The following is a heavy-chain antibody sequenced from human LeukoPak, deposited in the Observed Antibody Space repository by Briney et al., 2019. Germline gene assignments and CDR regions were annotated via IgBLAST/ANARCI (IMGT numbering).Heavy chain of an antibody. Sequence: GGSLRLSCAASGFTFSNFAMSWVRQAPGKGLEWVANIKQDGSEKYYVDSVKGRFTISRDNSKNTLYLQMNSLRAEDTAVYYCAKYSHDSSGSYDYWGQGTLVTVSS. V-gene: IGHV3-7*03. D-gene: IGHD3-22*01. CDR2: IKQDGSEK. CDR1: GFTFSNFA. CDR3: AKYSHDSSGSYDY. J-gene: IGHJ4*02.